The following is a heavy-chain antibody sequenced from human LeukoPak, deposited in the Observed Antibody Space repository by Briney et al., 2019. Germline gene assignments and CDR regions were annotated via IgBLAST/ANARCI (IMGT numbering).Heavy chain of an antibody. CDR3: AGGIASYSSSYFVY. V-gene: IGHV1-2*02. CDR1: GYTFSDHY. Sequence: ASVKVSCKASGYTFSDHYIHWVRQATGQGLEWMGWINPNNGGTNYAQKFQGRVTMTRDTSMATAYIDLNRLRSDDTDIYYCAGGIASYSSSYFVYWGQGAMVTVSS. J-gene: IGHJ4*02. CDR2: INPNNGGT. D-gene: IGHD1-26*01.